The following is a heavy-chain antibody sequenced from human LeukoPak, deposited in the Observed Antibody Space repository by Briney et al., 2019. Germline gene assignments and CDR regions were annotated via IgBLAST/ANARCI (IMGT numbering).Heavy chain of an antibody. D-gene: IGHD1-26*01. V-gene: IGHV3-48*02. CDR3: ARGVNSGNYNYWYFDL. CDR2: ISSSGSTI. J-gene: IGHJ2*01. Sequence: GGSLRLSCAASGFIFNIYSMNWVRQAPGKGPEWVSYISSSGSTIYYADSVKGRFTISRGNAKNFLYLQMNSLRNEDTAVYYCARGVNSGNYNYWYFDLWGRGTLVTVSS. CDR1: GFIFNIYS.